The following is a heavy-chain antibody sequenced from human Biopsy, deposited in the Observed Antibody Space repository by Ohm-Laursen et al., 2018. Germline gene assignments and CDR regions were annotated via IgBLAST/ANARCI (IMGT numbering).Heavy chain of an antibody. Sequence: TLSLTCSVSGGAYTGNHWTWIRQPPGLGLVWHGHITHTGYTSYKSSLKSRVTISLDTSRKHFSLRLTSLAAADTAVYYCARGSNEYGGLYFPHWGQGTLVTVSS. CDR3: ARGSNEYGGLYFPH. CDR2: ITHTGYT. CDR1: GGAYTGNH. J-gene: IGHJ1*01. D-gene: IGHD4-23*01. V-gene: IGHV4-59*13.